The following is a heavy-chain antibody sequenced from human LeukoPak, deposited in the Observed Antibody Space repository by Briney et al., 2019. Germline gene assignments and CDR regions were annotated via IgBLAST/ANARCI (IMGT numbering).Heavy chain of an antibody. CDR2: IYYGGST. J-gene: IGHJ6*02. CDR1: GDSISGYY. Sequence: SETLSLTCSVSGDSISGYYWSWIRQSPGQGLEGMGYIYYGGSTKYNPSLETRVTIAVDTSKNQFSLKMTSVTAADTATYFCATRPYYYGSGFHGMDVWGQGTTVIVSS. CDR3: ATRPYYYGSGFHGMDV. V-gene: IGHV4-59*01. D-gene: IGHD3-10*01.